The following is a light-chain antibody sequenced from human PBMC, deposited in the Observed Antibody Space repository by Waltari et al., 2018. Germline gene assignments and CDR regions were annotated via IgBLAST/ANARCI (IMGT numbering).Light chain of an antibody. Sequence: DIVMTQSPDSLAVSLGERATIYCKSSQSLLYSSNNKNYLAWYQQKPGQPPKLLIDWASTRQSGVPERFSGSGSGSDVTLTISSLQAEDVAVYYCQQYYDSSLTFGGGTKVQIK. J-gene: IGKJ4*01. CDR2: WAS. CDR3: QQYYDSSLT. V-gene: IGKV4-1*01. CDR1: QSLLYSSNNKNY.